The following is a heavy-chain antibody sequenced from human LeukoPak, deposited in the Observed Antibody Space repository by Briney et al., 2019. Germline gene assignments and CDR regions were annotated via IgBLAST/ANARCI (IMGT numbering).Heavy chain of an antibody. D-gene: IGHD3-10*01. CDR3: ARRYGSGSSLDY. CDR1: GGSISSGDYY. V-gene: IGHV4-30-4*01. Sequence: SETLSLTCTVSGGSISSGDYYWSWVRQPPGKGLEWIGYIYYSGSTYYNPSLKSRVTISVDTSKNQFSLKLSSVTAADTAVYYCARRYGSGSSLDYWGQGTLVTVSS. CDR2: IYYSGST. J-gene: IGHJ4*02.